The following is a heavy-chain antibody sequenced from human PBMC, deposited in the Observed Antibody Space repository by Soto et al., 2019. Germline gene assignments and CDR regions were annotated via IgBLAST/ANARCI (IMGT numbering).Heavy chain of an antibody. D-gene: IGHD6-6*01. Sequence: PGGSLRLSCAASGFTFSSYSMNWVRQAPGKGLEWVSYISSGSTTIYYADSVEGRFTISGDNAKNSLYLQMNSLRADDTAVYYCARVDQYSSSLSDSWGQGTLVTVSS. CDR2: ISSGSTTI. CDR1: GFTFSSYS. V-gene: IGHV3-48*01. J-gene: IGHJ4*02. CDR3: ARVDQYSSSLSDS.